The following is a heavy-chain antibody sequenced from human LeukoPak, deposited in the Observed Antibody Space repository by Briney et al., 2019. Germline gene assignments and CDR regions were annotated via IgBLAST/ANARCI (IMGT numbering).Heavy chain of an antibody. CDR2: ISYDGSNK. V-gene: IGHV3-30*18. Sequence: EGSLRLSCAASGFTFSSYGMHWVRQAPGKGLEWVAVISYDGSNKYYADSVKGRFTISRDNSKNTLYLQMNSLRAEDTAVYYCAKDPRENYYDSSGSPYYFDYWGQGTLVTVSS. CDR1: GFTFSSYG. CDR3: AKDPRENYYDSSGSPYYFDY. J-gene: IGHJ4*02. D-gene: IGHD3-22*01.